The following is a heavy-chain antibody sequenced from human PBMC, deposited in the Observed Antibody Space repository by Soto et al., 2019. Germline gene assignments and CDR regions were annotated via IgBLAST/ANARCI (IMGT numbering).Heavy chain of an antibody. CDR3: TTDRLTPFYYCYGMDV. Sequence: GGSLRLSCAASGFTFSSYAMSWVRQAPGKGLEWVGRIKSKTDGGTTDYAAPVKGRFTISRDDSKNTLYLQMNSLKTEDTAVYYCTTDRLTPFYYCYGMDVWGQGTTVTVSS. J-gene: IGHJ6*02. CDR2: IKSKTDGGTT. CDR1: GFTFSSYA. V-gene: IGHV3-15*01.